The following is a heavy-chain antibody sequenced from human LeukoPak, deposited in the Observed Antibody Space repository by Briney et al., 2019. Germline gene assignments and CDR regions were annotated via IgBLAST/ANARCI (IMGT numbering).Heavy chain of an antibody. CDR1: GGSFTNYC. V-gene: IGHV4-59*01. CDR3: ARHYFDSGAYYAIDAFTV. Sequence: PSETLSLTCTVSGGSFTNYCWSWIRQPPGMGMEWIGYIYYRGSTNYNPSLKSRVTISLDTSRNQFSLKLTSVTPADTAVYYCARHYFDSGAYYAIDAFTVWGRGTMVTVSS. D-gene: IGHD3-22*01. J-gene: IGHJ3*01. CDR2: IYYRGST.